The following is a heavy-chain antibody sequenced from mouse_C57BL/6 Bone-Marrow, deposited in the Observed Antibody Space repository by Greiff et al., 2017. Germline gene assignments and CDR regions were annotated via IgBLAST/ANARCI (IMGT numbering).Heavy chain of an antibody. Sequence: QVQLQQSGAELMKPGASVKLSCKATGYTFTGYWIEWVKQRPGHGLEWIGEILPGSGSTNYNEKFKGKATFTADTSSNTAYMQLSSLNTEDSAIYYCASAGHSCYGSTYWYFDVWGTGTTVTVSS. J-gene: IGHJ1*03. CDR3: ASAGHSCYGSTYWYFDV. CDR2: ILPGSGST. CDR1: GYTFTGYW. V-gene: IGHV1-9*01. D-gene: IGHD1-1*01.